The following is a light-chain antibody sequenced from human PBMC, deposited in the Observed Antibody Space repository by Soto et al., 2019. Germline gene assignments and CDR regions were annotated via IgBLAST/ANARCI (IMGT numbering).Light chain of an antibody. CDR3: QQHNNSPWT. CDR2: DVS. J-gene: IGKJ1*01. V-gene: IGKV1-5*01. CDR1: QSIGDW. Sequence: IQMTQSPSTLSASLGDRVIITCRASQSIGDWLAWYQQKPGKAPKVLIYDVSTLESGVPSRFSGSGSGTEFTLTISSLQPDDFATYYCQQHNNSPWTFGQGTKVDIK.